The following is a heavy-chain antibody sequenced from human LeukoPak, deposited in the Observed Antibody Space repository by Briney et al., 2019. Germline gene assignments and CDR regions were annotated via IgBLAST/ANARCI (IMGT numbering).Heavy chain of an antibody. J-gene: IGHJ1*01. CDR1: GGSLSSYS. CDR2: FVTTAR. D-gene: IGHD6-19*01. Sequence: SETLSLTCTVSGGSLSSYSWSWIRQSPGKGLEWIGSFVTTARTYNPSFKSRVAMSLDTSKNQFSLSLKSLTTADSAIYYCARDTSVASGMQHWGQGTLVTVSS. V-gene: IGHV4-59*01. CDR3: ARDTSVASGMQH.